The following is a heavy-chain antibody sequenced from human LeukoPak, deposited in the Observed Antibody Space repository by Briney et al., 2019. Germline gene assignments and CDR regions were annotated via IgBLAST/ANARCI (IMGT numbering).Heavy chain of an antibody. J-gene: IGHJ4*02. CDR3: ARRSKRGGYSYGYDY. D-gene: IGHD5-18*01. CDR1: GYTFTSYG. CDR2: ISAYNGNT. Sequence: ASVKVSCKASGYTFTSYGISWVRQAPGQGLEWMGWISAYNGNTNYAQKLQGRVTMTTDTSTSPAYMELRSLRSDDTAVYYCARRSKRGGYSYGYDYWGQGTLVTVSS. V-gene: IGHV1-18*01.